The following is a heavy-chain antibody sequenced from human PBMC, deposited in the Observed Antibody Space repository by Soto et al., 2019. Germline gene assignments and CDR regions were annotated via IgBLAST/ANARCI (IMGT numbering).Heavy chain of an antibody. V-gene: IGHV4-4*02. CDR2: IFYSGST. J-gene: IGHJ5*02. Sequence: SETLSLTCAVSGGSISSSNWWSWVRQPPGKGLEWIGCIFYSGSTNYSPSLRSRVTISVDTSKNQFSLELSSVTAADTAVYYCARDGKVSGSATHWFDPWGQGTLVTVSS. CDR3: ARDGKVSGSATHWFDP. CDR1: GGSISSSNW. D-gene: IGHD1-26*01.